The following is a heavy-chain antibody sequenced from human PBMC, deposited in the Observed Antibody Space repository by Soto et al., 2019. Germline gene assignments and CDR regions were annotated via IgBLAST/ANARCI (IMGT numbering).Heavy chain of an antibody. Sequence: SETLSLTCTVTGDSISSRSYYWGWIRQPPGKGLEWIGSIYYSGSTYNNPSLRSRVSMSIDTSKDQFSLKLKSVTAADTALYFCARQRTSVVTQAYFDVLGPGSLVTVSS. V-gene: IGHV4-39*01. CDR2: IYYSGST. D-gene: IGHD2-21*02. CDR1: GDSISSRSYY. J-gene: IGHJ4*02. CDR3: ARQRTSVVTQAYFDV.